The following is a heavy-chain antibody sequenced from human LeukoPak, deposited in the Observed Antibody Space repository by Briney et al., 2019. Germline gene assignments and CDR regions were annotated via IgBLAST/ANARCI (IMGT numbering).Heavy chain of an antibody. CDR2: IYQSGSGSS. V-gene: IGHV4-39*01. D-gene: IGHD3-3*01. J-gene: IGHJ4*02. CDR1: AGSIISSNYY. CDR3: ASTLRFLPYRRFDY. Sequence: SETLSLTCRVSAGSIISSNYYWGWIRQPPGKGLEWIGSIYQSGSGSSYYNPSLKSRVTISGDTSKNKFSLRLNSVTATDTAVYYCASTLRFLPYRRFDYWGQGILVTVPS.